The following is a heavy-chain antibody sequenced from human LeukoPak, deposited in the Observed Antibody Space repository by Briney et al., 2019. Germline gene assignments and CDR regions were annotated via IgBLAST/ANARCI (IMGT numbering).Heavy chain of an antibody. D-gene: IGHD2-15*01. CDR2: INPNSGYS. CDR3: ARTAPLVVVTATFFDY. Sequence: ASVKVSCKGFGYTFTGYFMHWVGQAAGQGLEGMGWINPNSGYSNYAQKFQGRVTMTRATSISTASMELSTLRSADTAVYYCARTAPLVVVTATFFDYWGQGTLVTVSS. V-gene: IGHV1-2*02. CDR1: GYTFTGYF. J-gene: IGHJ4*02.